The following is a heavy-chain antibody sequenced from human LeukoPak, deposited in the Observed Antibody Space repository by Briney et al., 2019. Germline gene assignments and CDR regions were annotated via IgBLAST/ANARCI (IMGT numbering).Heavy chain of an antibody. J-gene: IGHJ6*03. Sequence: ASVKVSCKASGYTFTSYYIHWVRHAPGQGLEWMGIINPSGGSTNYAQKFQGRVTMTRDTSTSTVYMELSSLRSEDTAVYYCARGPRITLVRGGQWYYYMDVWGKGTTVTISS. CDR2: INPSGGST. V-gene: IGHV1-46*01. D-gene: IGHD3-10*01. CDR3: ARGPRITLVRGGQWYYYMDV. CDR1: GYTFTSYY.